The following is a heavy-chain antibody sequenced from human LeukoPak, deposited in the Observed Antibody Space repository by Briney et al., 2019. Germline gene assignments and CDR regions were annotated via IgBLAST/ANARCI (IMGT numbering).Heavy chain of an antibody. CDR1: GFTFSSYA. D-gene: IGHD3-10*01. CDR3: LRDLTGAGDY. J-gene: IGHJ4*02. CDR2: ISGSGGST. Sequence: GGSLRLSCAASGFTFSSYAMSWVRQAPGKGLEWVSAISGSGGSTYYADSVKGRFTISRDNSKSTLYLQMNSLRAEDTALYYCLRDLTGAGDYWGQGTLVTVSS. V-gene: IGHV3-23*01.